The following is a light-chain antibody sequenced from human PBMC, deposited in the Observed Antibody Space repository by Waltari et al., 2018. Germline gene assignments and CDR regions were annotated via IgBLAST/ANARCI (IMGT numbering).Light chain of an antibody. Sequence: QSALTQPASVSGSPGQSITISCTGTTRDVGRYNYVSWYQCHPGKAPELSIYEVTNRPSGGSDGFPGSKSGNTASLSISGLQPEDEADYYCSSYTSIKTPYVVFGGVTKVTVL. CDR1: TRDVGRYNY. CDR3: SSYTSIKTPYVV. V-gene: IGLV2-14*01. J-gene: IGLJ2*01. CDR2: EVT.